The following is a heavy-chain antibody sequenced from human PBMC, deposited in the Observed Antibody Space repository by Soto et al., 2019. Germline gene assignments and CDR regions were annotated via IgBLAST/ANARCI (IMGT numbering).Heavy chain of an antibody. D-gene: IGHD3-10*01. V-gene: IGHV1-46*01. Sequence: GASVKVSCKASGYTFTSYYMHWVRQAPGQGLEWMGIINPSGGSTSYAQKFQGRVTMTRDTSTSTVYMELSSLRSEDTAVYYCARPITMVREPPLQYYYYGMDVWGQGTTVTVSS. CDR1: GYTFTSYY. CDR3: ARPITMVREPPLQYYYYGMDV. J-gene: IGHJ6*02. CDR2: INPSGGST.